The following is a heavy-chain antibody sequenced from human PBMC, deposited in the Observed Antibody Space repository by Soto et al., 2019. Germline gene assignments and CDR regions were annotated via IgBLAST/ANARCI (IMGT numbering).Heavy chain of an antibody. J-gene: IGHJ6*02. CDR3: ARLNRDYYYYGLDV. CDR1: GGSINSSKW. CDR2: IDHNGIT. V-gene: IGHV4-4*02. Sequence: SETLSLTCAVSGGSINSSKWWTWVRQVPGKGLEWIGKIDHNGITNYNPSVKSRVTISQDNSKSQLALQLTSVTAADTAVYYCARLNRDYYYYGLDVWGQGTTVTVSS.